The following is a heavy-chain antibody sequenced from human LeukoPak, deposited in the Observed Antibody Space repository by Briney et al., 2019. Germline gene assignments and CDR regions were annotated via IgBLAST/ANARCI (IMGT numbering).Heavy chain of an antibody. CDR1: GFTFSSYA. Sequence: PGRSLRLSCAASGFTFSSYAMHWVRQAPGKGLEWVAVISYDGSNKYYADSVKGRFTISRDNSKNTLYLQMNSLRADGTAVYYCAMKAVPRPRLHDAFDFWGQGTVVSVSS. CDR2: ISYDGSNK. CDR3: AMKAVPRPRLHDAFDF. J-gene: IGHJ3*01. D-gene: IGHD5-24*01. V-gene: IGHV3-30*04.